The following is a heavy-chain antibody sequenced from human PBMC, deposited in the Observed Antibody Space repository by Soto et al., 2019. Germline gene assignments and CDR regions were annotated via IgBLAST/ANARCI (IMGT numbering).Heavy chain of an antibody. CDR3: VKALALMGDY. V-gene: IGHV3-30*05. J-gene: IGHJ4*02. Sequence: QVHLVESGGGVVQPGTSLRLSCRASGFKFSDYGMDWVRQAPGKGLEWVSRVLYDGSKKYYADSVKDRFTISRDNPRNTRHLHMDTPRADCTGVYFCVKALALMGDYWGQGTPVTVSS. CDR2: VLYDGSKK. CDR1: GFKFSDYG.